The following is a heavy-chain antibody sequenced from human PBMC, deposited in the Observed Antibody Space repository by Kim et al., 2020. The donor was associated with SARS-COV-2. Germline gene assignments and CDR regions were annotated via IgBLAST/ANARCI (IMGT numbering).Heavy chain of an antibody. CDR3: ATRVRGTYYGSGYYFDY. Sequence: LKSRVTISVDTSKNQFSLKLSSVTAADTAVYYCATRVRGTYYGSGYYFDYWGQGTLVTVSS. D-gene: IGHD3-10*01. J-gene: IGHJ4*02. V-gene: IGHV4-34*01.